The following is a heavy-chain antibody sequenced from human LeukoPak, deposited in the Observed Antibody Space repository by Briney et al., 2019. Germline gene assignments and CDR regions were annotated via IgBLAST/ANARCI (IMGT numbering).Heavy chain of an antibody. D-gene: IGHD1-7*01. J-gene: IGHJ6*03. Sequence: ASVKVSCKTSGYTFTRYDINWVRQATGQRLEWMGWMNPNSGHTAYAPKFQGRVTFTRNTSVSTAYMELDILRSEDTAVYFCARGGITGTDAEYHYYYMDVWGKGTMVTVSS. CDR3: ARGGITGTDAEYHYYYMDV. CDR2: MNPNSGHT. CDR1: GYTFTRYD. V-gene: IGHV1-8*03.